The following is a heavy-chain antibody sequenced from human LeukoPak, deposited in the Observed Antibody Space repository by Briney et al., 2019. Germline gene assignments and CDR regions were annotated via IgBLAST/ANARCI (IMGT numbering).Heavy chain of an antibody. CDR2: ISSSGSTI. CDR1: GFTFSDYY. V-gene: IGHV3-11*04. Sequence: PGGSLRLSCAASGFTFSDYYMSWIRQAPGKGLEWVSYISSSGSTIYYADSVKGRFTISRDNAKNSLYLQMNSLRAEDTAVYYCAREPIDYDILTGYYGDAFDIWGQGTMVTVSS. J-gene: IGHJ3*02. D-gene: IGHD3-9*01. CDR3: AREPIDYDILTGYYGDAFDI.